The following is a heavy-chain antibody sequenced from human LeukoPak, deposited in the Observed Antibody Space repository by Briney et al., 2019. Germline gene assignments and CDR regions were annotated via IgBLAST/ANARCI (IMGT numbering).Heavy chain of an antibody. D-gene: IGHD2-21*02. CDR3: ARVLDCGGDCYSTPDWYFDL. J-gene: IGHJ2*01. Sequence: SETLSLTCTVSGGSISSYYWSWLRQPPGKGLGWIGYIYYSGSTNYNPSLKSRVTISVDTSKNQFSLKLSSVTAADTAVYYCARVLDCGGDCYSTPDWYFDLWGRGALVTVSS. V-gene: IGHV4-59*01. CDR2: IYYSGST. CDR1: GGSISSYY.